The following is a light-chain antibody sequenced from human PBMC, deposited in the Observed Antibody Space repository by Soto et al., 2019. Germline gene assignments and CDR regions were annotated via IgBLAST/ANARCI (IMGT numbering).Light chain of an antibody. CDR3: SSYTSTNTPYV. J-gene: IGLJ1*01. CDR2: DVT. V-gene: IGLV2-14*03. Sequence: ALTQPPSVSGSPGQSVTISCTGTSSDVGGYDYVSWYQQRPGKAPKLLIYDVTKRPSGVSSRFSGSKSGNTASLTISGLQADDEATYYCSSYTSTNTPYVFGTGTKVTVL. CDR1: SSDVGGYDY.